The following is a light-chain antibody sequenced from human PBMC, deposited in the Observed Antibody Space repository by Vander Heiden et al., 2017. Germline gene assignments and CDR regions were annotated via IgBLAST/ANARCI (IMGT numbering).Light chain of an antibody. V-gene: IGKV4-1*01. CDR3: QQYFTTPFT. CDR2: WSS. Sequence: DIGTTQSPDVRAVSLGERATSNCKSSQSVLYSFNNKNYLAWYQQKPGQPPKLLIYWSSTRESGVPDRFSGGGSGTDFTLTISSLQAEDVAVYYCQQYFTTPFTFGPGTKVDIK. CDR1: QSVLYSFNNKNY. J-gene: IGKJ3*01.